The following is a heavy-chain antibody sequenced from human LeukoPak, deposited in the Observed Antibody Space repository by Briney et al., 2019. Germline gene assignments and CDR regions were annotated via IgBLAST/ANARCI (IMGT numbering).Heavy chain of an antibody. CDR3: ARDRYGDYAFDI. V-gene: IGHV3-66*01. CDR2: IYSGGST. Sequence: GGSLRLSCAASGFTVSSNYMSWVRQAPGKGLEWVSVIYSGGSTYYADSVKGRFTISRDNSKNTLYLQMNSLRAEDTAVYYCARDRYGDYAFDIWGQGTMVTVSS. CDR1: GFTVSSNY. D-gene: IGHD4-17*01. J-gene: IGHJ3*02.